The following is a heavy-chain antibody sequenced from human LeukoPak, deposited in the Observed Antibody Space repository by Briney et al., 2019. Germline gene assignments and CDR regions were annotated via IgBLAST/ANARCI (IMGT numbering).Heavy chain of an antibody. V-gene: IGHV3-23*01. CDR2: ISGSGGST. Sequence: GGSLRLSCAASGFTLSIYAMSWVRQAPGKGLEWVSVISGSGGSTYYADSVKGRFTISRDNSKNTLYLQMNSLRAEDTAVYYCAKEEAVLGSSIDYWGQGTLVTVSS. D-gene: IGHD6-13*01. CDR3: AKEEAVLGSSIDY. CDR1: GFTLSIYA. J-gene: IGHJ4*02.